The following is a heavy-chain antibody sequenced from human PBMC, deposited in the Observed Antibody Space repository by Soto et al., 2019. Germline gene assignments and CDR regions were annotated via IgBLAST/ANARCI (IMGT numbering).Heavy chain of an antibody. CDR3: ARDVDADFRTDCDY. D-gene: IGHD4-17*01. Sequence: PSVKVSCKASGYTFTTYAMHWVRQAPGQRLEWMGWINAGNGNTKYSQKFQGRFTISRDNAENSVYLEMDSLRAEDTALYYCARDVDADFRTDCDYWGRGTLVTVSS. V-gene: IGHV1-3*01. J-gene: IGHJ4*02. CDR1: GYTFTTYA. CDR2: INAGNGNT.